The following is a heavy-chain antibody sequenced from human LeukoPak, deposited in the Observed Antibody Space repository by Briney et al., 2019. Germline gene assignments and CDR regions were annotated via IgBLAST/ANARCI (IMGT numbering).Heavy chain of an antibody. Sequence: SETLSLTCIVFGGSISSNSYYWGWIRQPPGKGLEWIGSIYYSGSTYYNPSLKSRVTISVDTSKNQFSLKLSSVTAADTAVYYCASQGPFDYWGQGTLVTVSS. CDR1: GGSISSNSYY. V-gene: IGHV4-39*07. CDR2: IYYSGST. J-gene: IGHJ4*02. CDR3: ASQGPFDY.